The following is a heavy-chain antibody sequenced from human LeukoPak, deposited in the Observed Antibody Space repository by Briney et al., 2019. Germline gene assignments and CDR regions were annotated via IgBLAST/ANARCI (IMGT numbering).Heavy chain of an antibody. CDR2: ISSSSSYI. D-gene: IGHD2-2*01. CDR3: ARDIVVVPASDV. CDR1: GFTFSSYS. V-gene: IGHV3-21*01. J-gene: IGHJ6*02. Sequence: GALRLSCAASGFTFSSYSMNWVRQAPGKGLEWVSSISSSSSYIYYADSVKGRFTISRDNAKNSLYLQMNSLRAEDTAVYYCARDIVVVPASDVWGQGTTVTVSS.